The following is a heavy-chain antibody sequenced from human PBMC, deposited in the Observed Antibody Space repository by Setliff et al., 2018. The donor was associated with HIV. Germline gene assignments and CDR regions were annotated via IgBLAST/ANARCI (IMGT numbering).Heavy chain of an antibody. CDR3: TTDRRERYFDYDY. CDR2: IKSKTDGGAI. D-gene: IGHD3-9*01. Sequence: GGSLRLSCAVSGFNFKFAWMSWVRQTPGKGLEWIGRIKSKTDGGAIDYSALAKGRFFISRDDSRNTTSLQMSGLKAEDTGIYFCTTDRRERYFDYDYWGRGALVTVSS. J-gene: IGHJ4*02. V-gene: IGHV3-15*01. CDR1: GFNFKFAW.